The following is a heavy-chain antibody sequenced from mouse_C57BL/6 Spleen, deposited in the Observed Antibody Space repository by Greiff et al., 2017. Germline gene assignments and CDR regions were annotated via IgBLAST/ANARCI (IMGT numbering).Heavy chain of an antibody. V-gene: IGHV1-82*01. CDR1: GYAFSSSW. CDR2: IYPGDGDT. J-gene: IGHJ2*01. Sequence: VQLQQSGPELVKPGASVKISCKASGYAFSSSWMNWVKQRPGKGLEWIGRIYPGDGDTNYNGKFKGKATLTADKSSSTAYMQLSSLTSEDSAVYFCARSVNYYGSYFDYWGQGTTLTVSS. D-gene: IGHD1-1*01. CDR3: ARSVNYYGSYFDY.